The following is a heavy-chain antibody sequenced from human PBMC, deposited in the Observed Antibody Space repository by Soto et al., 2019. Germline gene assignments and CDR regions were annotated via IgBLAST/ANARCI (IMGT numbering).Heavy chain of an antibody. CDR2: ISYDGSNK. CDR3: AKVDGSGFSLSHYGMEV. D-gene: IGHD3-10*01. CDR1: VFPFSSYG. J-gene: IGHJ6*02. V-gene: IGHV3-30*18. Sequence: GGSLRLSCAAYVFPFSSYGMHCVRHCPCKLLEWLAVISYDGSNKYYADSVKGRFTISRDNSKNTLYLQMNSLRAEDTAVYYCAKVDGSGFSLSHYGMEVWGQGTTVTVSS.